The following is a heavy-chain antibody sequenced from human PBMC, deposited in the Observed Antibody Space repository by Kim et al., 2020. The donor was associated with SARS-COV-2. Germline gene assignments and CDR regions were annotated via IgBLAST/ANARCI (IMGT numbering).Heavy chain of an antibody. CDR1: GYTLTELS. CDR3: ATSITIFRGFDP. Sequence: ASVKVSCKVSGYTLTELSMHWVRQAPGKGLEWMGGFDPEDGETIYAQKFQGRVTMTEDTSTDTAYMELSSLRSEDTAVYYCATSITIFRGFDPWGQGTLVTVSS. D-gene: IGHD3-3*01. V-gene: IGHV1-24*01. CDR2: FDPEDGET. J-gene: IGHJ5*02.